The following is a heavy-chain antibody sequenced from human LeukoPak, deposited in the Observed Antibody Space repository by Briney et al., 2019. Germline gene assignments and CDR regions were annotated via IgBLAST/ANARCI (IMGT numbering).Heavy chain of an antibody. D-gene: IGHD2-2*01. V-gene: IGHV5-10-1*01. Sequence: GESLQISCMDSGYKFTNYWIFWVRQMPGKGLGWRGRIDPSDSYTNYSPSFQGHVTISADESISTAYLQWGSRKAWDTAMYYCARLQGYFISTTCYGAFDIWGQGTMVTVSS. CDR2: IDPSDSYT. J-gene: IGHJ3*02. CDR3: ARLQGYFISTTCYGAFDI. CDR1: GYKFTNYW.